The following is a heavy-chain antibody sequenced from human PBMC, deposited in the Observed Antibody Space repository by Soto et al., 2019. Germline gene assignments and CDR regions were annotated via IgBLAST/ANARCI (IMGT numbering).Heavy chain of an antibody. V-gene: IGHV1-69*12. CDR2: IIPMFGTA. Sequence: QVQLVQSGAEVEEPESSVKVSCKAPGGTFSTYAISWVRQAPGQGLEWMGGIIPMFGTANYAQRFQDRVTITADESTNTVYMELSSLRSEDTAVYFCASGIQLWLRRINNGYSGWGQGTLVTVSS. D-gene: IGHD5-18*01. CDR1: GGTFSTYA. J-gene: IGHJ4*02. CDR3: ASGIQLWLRRINNGYSG.